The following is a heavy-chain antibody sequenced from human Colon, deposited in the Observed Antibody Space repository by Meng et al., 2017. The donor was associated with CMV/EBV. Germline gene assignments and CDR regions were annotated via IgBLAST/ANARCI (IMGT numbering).Heavy chain of an antibody. J-gene: IGHJ4*02. V-gene: IGHV4-59*01. D-gene: IGHD3-3*01. Sequence: SETLSLTCTVSGASISNYYWSWIRQSPGKGLEWIASVFSTRSTNYNPSLKSRVTISVDTSNKQVSLKLTSVTAADTALYYCAKGVSNDFWSGYYRGFDSWGQGTLVTVS. CDR1: GASISNYY. CDR3: AKGVSNDFWSGYYRGFDS. CDR2: VFSTRST.